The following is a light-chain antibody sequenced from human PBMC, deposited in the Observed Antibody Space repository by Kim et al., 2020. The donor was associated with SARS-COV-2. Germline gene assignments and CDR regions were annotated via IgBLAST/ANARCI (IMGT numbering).Light chain of an antibody. CDR2: AAS. CDR3: QQTHSTLVT. J-gene: IGKJ5*01. CDR1: QSIGIY. Sequence: DIQMTQSPSSLSASVGDRVTITCRASQSIGIYLNWYQQKPGKAPILLIYAASSLQSGVPSRFSGSGSGAEFTLTISRLQPDDFATYYCQQTHSTLVTFGQGTRLEI. V-gene: IGKV1-39*01.